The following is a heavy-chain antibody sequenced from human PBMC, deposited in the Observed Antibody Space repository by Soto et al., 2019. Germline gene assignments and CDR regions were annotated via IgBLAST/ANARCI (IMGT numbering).Heavy chain of an antibody. CDR1: GGSITSDY. CDR2: VSHSGIT. V-gene: IGHV4-59*01. CDR3: ASGFFDSSGYSEAFDI. D-gene: IGHD3-22*01. Sequence: SETLSLTCTVSGGSITSDYWNWIRQPPGKRLKWIAYVSHSGITNYNPSLQSRVTISIDTSKNEFSLRLSSVTAADTAVYFCASGFFDSSGYSEAFDIWGRGTLVTVSS. J-gene: IGHJ3*02.